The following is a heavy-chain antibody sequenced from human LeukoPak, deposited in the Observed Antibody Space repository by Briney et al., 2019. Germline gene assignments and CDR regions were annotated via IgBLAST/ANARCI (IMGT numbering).Heavy chain of an antibody. Sequence: SETLSLTSTVSGGSISSGGYYWSWIRQHPGKGLEWIGYIYYSGSTYYNPSLKSRVTISVDTSKNQFSLKLSSVTAADTAVYYCARQSYGYSSSWYAHRWYFDLWGRGTLVTVSS. CDR1: GGSISSGGYY. D-gene: IGHD6-13*01. J-gene: IGHJ2*01. CDR3: ARQSYGYSSSWYAHRWYFDL. V-gene: IGHV4-31*03. CDR2: IYYSGST.